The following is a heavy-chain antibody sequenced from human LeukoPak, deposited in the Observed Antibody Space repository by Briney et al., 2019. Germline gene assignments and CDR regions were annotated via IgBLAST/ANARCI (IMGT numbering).Heavy chain of an antibody. CDR3: ASAYGVNHAFDI. D-gene: IGHD4-17*01. CDR1: GFIVSSNY. CDR2: IYSGGGI. Sequence: PGGSLRLSCAASGFIVSSNYMSWVRQAPGKVLEWVSVIYSGGGISYADSVKGRFTISRDNSKNTLYLQMNSLRADDTAVYYCASAYGVNHAFDIWGQGTMVTVSS. V-gene: IGHV3-53*01. J-gene: IGHJ3*02.